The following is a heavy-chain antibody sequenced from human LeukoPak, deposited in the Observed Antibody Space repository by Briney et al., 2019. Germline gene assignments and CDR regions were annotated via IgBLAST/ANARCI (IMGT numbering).Heavy chain of an antibody. CDR2: ISYDGSNK. CDR1: GFTFSSYA. V-gene: IGHV3-30*04. Sequence: GGSLRLSCAASGFTFSSYAMHWVRQAPGKGLEWVAVISYDGSNKYCADSVKGRFTISRDNSKNTLYLQMNSLRAEDTAVYYCARDGYNYFDYWGQGTLVTVSS. CDR3: ARDGYNYFDY. D-gene: IGHD5-24*01. J-gene: IGHJ4*02.